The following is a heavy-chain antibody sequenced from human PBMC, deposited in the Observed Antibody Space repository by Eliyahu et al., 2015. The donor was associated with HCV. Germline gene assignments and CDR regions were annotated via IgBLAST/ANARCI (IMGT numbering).Heavy chain of an antibody. V-gene: IGHV3-21*01. CDR1: GFTFSSYS. CDR2: ISSSSSYI. CDR3: ARDRVFSGSGRYFDY. J-gene: IGHJ4*02. Sequence: EVQLVESGGGLVKPGGSLRLSCAASGFTFSSYSMNWVRQAPGKGLEWVSSISSSSSYIYYADSVKGRFTISRDNAKNSLYLQMNSLRAEDTAVYYCARDRVFSGSGRYFDYWGQGTLVTVSS. D-gene: IGHD3-10*01.